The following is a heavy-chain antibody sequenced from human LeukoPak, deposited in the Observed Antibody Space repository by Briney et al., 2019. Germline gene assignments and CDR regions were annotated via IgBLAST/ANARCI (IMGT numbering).Heavy chain of an antibody. CDR2: INHSGST. D-gene: IGHD6-6*01. CDR3: ARGNGGIAARSFDY. V-gene: IGHV4-34*01. J-gene: IGHJ4*02. Sequence: PSETLSLTCAVYGGSFSGYYWSWIRRPPGKGLEWIGAINHSGSTNYNPSLKSRVTISVDTSKNQFSLKLSSVTAADTAVYYCARGNGGIAARSFDYWGQGTLVTVSS. CDR1: GGSFSGYY.